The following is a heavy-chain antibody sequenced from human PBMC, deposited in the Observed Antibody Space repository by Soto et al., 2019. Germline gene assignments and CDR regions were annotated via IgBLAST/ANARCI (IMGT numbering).Heavy chain of an antibody. V-gene: IGHV4-59*08. CDR2: IYYSGST. Sequence: PSAALSLTCTVSGGSISSYYWSWIRQPPGKGLEWIGYIYYSGSTNYNPSLKSRVTISVDTSKNQFSLKLSSVTAADTAVYYCARAGKLDDDYIWGSYRQNFDYWGQGTLVTVSS. CDR3: ARAGKLDDDYIWGSYRQNFDY. D-gene: IGHD3-16*02. J-gene: IGHJ4*02. CDR1: GGSISSYY.